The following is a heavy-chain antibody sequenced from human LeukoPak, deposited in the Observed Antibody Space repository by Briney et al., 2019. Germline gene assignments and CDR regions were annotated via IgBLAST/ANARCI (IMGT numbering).Heavy chain of an antibody. CDR1: GFTFSSYG. J-gene: IGHJ3*02. Sequence: GGSLRLSCAASGFTFSSYGMHWVRQAPGKGLEWVSAISGSGGSTYYAGSVKGRFTISRDNSKNTLYLQMNSLRAEDTAVYYCAKGPGLDYEHDAFDIWGQGTMVTVSS. D-gene: IGHD4-17*01. CDR2: ISGSGGST. V-gene: IGHV3-23*01. CDR3: AKGPGLDYEHDAFDI.